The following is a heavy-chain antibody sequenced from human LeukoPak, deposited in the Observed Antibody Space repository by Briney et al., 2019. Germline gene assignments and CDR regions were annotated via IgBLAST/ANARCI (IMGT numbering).Heavy chain of an antibody. Sequence: PGGSLRLSCAASGFTFSSSSMNWGRQAPGKGLEWGSSISSSGRYIYFADSVKGRFTISRDNAKNSVSLQMNRLRGEDTAVYYCAKSLTPDRDWFDSWGQGTLVTVSS. CDR3: AKSLTPDRDWFDS. CDR1: GFTFSSSS. V-gene: IGHV3-21*01. CDR2: ISSSGRYI. D-gene: IGHD4/OR15-4a*01. J-gene: IGHJ5*01.